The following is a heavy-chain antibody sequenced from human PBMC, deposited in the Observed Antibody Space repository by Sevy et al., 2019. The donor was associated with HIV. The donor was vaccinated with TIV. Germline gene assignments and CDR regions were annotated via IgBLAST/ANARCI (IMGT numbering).Heavy chain of an antibody. CDR2: ISGPGGTT. CDR1: GFTFSSYA. J-gene: IGHJ3*02. V-gene: IGHV3-23*01. CDR3: AKGDEPATDYGDYVPNVFDI. D-gene: IGHD4-17*01. Sequence: GGSLRLSCAASGFTFSSYAMSWVRQAPGKGLEWVSSISGPGGTTYYADSVKGRFTVSRDNSKNTLYLQMNSLRGDDSALYYCAKGDEPATDYGDYVPNVFDIWGQGTMVTVSS.